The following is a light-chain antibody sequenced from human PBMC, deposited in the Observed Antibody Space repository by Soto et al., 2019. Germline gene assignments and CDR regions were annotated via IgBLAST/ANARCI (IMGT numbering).Light chain of an antibody. Sequence: DIQMTQSPSSLSASVGDRVTITCRASQSISSYLNWYQHKPGKAPKLLIYAASSLQSGVPSRFSGSGSGTEFTLTISSLQPDDFATYYCQQYTSYPWTFGQGTKV. CDR3: QQYTSYPWT. V-gene: IGKV1-16*01. J-gene: IGKJ1*01. CDR1: QSISSY. CDR2: AAS.